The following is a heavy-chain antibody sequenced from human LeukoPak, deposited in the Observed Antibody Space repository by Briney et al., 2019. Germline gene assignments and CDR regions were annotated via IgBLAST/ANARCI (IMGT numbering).Heavy chain of an antibody. V-gene: IGHV1-3*01. J-gene: IGHJ4*02. D-gene: IGHD3-10*01. Sequence: ASVKVSCKASGYPFISYVIHWVRQAPGQRLEWMGWINPDNGNAEYSQKFQGRVTITRDTSATTAYMELSSLRSEDMAVYYCARDRGGTGDFDYWGQGTLVTVSS. CDR3: ARDRGGTGDFDY. CDR2: INPDNGNA. CDR1: GYPFISYV.